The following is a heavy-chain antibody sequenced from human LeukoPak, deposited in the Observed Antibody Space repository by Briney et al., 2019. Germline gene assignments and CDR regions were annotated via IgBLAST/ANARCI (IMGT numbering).Heavy chain of an antibody. CDR1: GGSISSSSYY. D-gene: IGHD3-10*01. Sequence: PSETLSLTCTVSGGSISSSSYYWGWIRQPPGKGLEWIGYIYYSGSTNYNPSLKSRVTISVDTSKNQFSLKLSSVTAADTAVYYCARLSSMVRGVIIEHNWFDPWGQGTLVTVSS. CDR3: ARLSSMVRGVIIEHNWFDP. V-gene: IGHV4-61*05. J-gene: IGHJ5*02. CDR2: IYYSGST.